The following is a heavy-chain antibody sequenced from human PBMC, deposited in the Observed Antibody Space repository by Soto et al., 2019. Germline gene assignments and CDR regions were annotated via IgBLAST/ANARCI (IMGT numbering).Heavy chain of an antibody. V-gene: IGHV3-30-3*01. CDR1: GFTFSSYA. Sequence: QSGGSLRLSCAASGFTFSSYAMHWVRQAPGKGLEWVAVISYDGSNKYYADSVKGRFTISRDNSKNTLYLQMNSLRAEDTAVYYCARDRIVATTQTHYYYYYGMDVWGQGTTVTVSS. J-gene: IGHJ6*02. CDR2: ISYDGSNK. CDR3: ARDRIVATTQTHYYYYYGMDV. D-gene: IGHD5-12*01.